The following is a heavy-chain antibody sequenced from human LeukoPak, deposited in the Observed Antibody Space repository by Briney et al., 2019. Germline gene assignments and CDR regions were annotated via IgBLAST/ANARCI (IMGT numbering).Heavy chain of an antibody. CDR2: INHSGST. V-gene: IGHV4-34*01. J-gene: IGHJ6*02. D-gene: IGHD6-6*01. CDR3: ARREIAARPHYYGMDV. CDR1: GGSFSGYY. Sequence: SETLSLTCAVYGGSFSGYYWSWIRQPPGKGLEWIGEINHSGSTNYNPSLKSRVTISVDTSKNQFSLKLSSVTAADTAVYYCARREIAARPHYYGMDVWGQGTTVTISS.